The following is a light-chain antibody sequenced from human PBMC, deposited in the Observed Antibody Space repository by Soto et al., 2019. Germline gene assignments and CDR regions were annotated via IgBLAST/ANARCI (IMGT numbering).Light chain of an antibody. Sequence: DIQIIQSPSSLFASVGDRVTIACRASQTVRTYLNWYQQRPGKAPTLLIYAASSLQSSVPPRFSGAGSETDFTLTINGLQPEDLANYYCQQTFSTPTTFGQGTRMEIK. J-gene: IGKJ5*01. V-gene: IGKV1-39*01. CDR2: AAS. CDR1: QTVRTY. CDR3: QQTFSTPTT.